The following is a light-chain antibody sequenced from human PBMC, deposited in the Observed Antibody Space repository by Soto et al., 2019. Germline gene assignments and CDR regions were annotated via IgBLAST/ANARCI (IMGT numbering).Light chain of an antibody. J-gene: IGKJ2*01. CDR3: QQYNNWPYT. Sequence: PGARVALSCRASQSVSSSYLTWYQQKPGQAPRLLIYGAPTRATGIPARFSGSGSGTEFTLTISSLQSEDFAVYYCQQYNNWPYTFGQGTKVDIK. CDR2: GAP. CDR1: QSVSSSY. V-gene: IGKV3-15*01.